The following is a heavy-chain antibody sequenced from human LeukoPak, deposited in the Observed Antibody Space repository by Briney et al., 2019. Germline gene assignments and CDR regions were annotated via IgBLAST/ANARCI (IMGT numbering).Heavy chain of an antibody. J-gene: IGHJ4*02. V-gene: IGHV3-23*01. D-gene: IGHD2/OR15-2a*01. CDR3: ARGTSGKYYQFDY. CDR2: ISGDTVDKYVNT. Sequence: SGGSLRLSCAASGFTFYTYSMTWVRKAPGKGLEWVSSISGDTVDKYVNTYYADSVRGRFTISTDSSKTTVYLHMNSLRADDTAVYFCARGTSGKYYQFDYWGQGTLVTVSS. CDR1: GFTFYTYS.